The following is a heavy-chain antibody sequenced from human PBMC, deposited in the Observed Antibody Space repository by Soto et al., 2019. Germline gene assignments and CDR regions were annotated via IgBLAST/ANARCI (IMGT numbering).Heavy chain of an antibody. J-gene: IGHJ4*02. D-gene: IGHD5-18*01. V-gene: IGHV2-5*02. Sequence: QITLKESGPTLVKPTQTLTLTCTFSGFSLTTSGVGVNWIRQPPGKALEWLALIYWDDDKRYSPSLKSRLTITKDTSKNQVVLTMTNMDPVDTATYYCAHSTDTTMALDYWGQGTLVTVSS. CDR3: AHSTDTTMALDY. CDR2: IYWDDDK. CDR1: GFSLTTSGVG.